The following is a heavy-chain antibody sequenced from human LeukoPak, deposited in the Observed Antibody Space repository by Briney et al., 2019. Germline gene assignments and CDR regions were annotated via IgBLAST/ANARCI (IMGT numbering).Heavy chain of an antibody. CDR3: AKGKGPTANWYFDV. CDR2: IGGGPGNT. J-gene: IGHJ2*01. V-gene: IGHV3-23*01. D-gene: IGHD2-21*02. CDR1: GFTFSDYY. Sequence: GGSLRLSCAASGFTFSDYYMSWVRQTPGKGLEWVSVIGGGPGNTYYTDSVKGRFTISRDNSKNTLYLHLNSLRAEDTAVYYCAKGKGPTANWYFDVWGRGTLVTVSS.